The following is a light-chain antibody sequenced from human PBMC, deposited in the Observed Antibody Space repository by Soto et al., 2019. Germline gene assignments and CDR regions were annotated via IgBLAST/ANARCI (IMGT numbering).Light chain of an antibody. V-gene: IGKV1-5*03. CDR2: TAS. CDR1: QSISSW. Sequence: DIQMTQSPSTLSASVGDRVTITCRASQSISSWLAWYQQKPGKAPKLLIYTASSLESGVTSRFRGSGSGKAFTLSICTRRPDVFATYYCNYYKGISGLTFGGGTKVVT. CDR3: NYYKGISGLT. J-gene: IGKJ4*01.